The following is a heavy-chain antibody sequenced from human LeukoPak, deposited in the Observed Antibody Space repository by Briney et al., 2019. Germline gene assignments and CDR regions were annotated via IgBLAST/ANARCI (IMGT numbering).Heavy chain of an antibody. D-gene: IGHD5-24*01. CDR3: ARRGHPWLQFDP. V-gene: IGHV1-2*02. Sequence: ASVKVSCKASGYTFTGHYMHWVRQAPGQGLEWMGWINPNSGSTNYAQKFQGRVTMTRDTSISTAYMELSRLRSDDTAVYYCARRGHPWLQFDPWGQGTLVTVSS. CDR1: GYTFTGHY. J-gene: IGHJ5*02. CDR2: INPNSGST.